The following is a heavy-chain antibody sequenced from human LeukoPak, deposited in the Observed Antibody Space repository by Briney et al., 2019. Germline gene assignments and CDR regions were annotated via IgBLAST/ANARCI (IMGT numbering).Heavy chain of an antibody. Sequence: PSGTLSLTCAVSGGSISSSNWWSWVRPPPGKGLEWIGEIYHSGSTNYNPSLKSRVTISVDKSKNQFSLKLSSVTAADTAVYYCARDRAAAGNWGWFDPWGQGTLVTVSS. CDR1: GGSISSSNW. CDR3: ARDRAAAGNWGWFDP. CDR2: IYHSGST. J-gene: IGHJ5*02. V-gene: IGHV4-4*02. D-gene: IGHD6-13*01.